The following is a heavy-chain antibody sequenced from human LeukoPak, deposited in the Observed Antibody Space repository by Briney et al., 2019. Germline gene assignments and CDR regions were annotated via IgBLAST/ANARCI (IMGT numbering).Heavy chain of an antibody. CDR2: IYYSGTT. J-gene: IGHJ4*02. D-gene: IGHD3-10*01. Sequence: KPSETLSLTCTVSGGSTSNSYYYWGWTRQPPGEALEWIGSIYYSGTTYYKPPLKSRVTISVDTSKNQFSLKLSSVTAADTAVYYCARGLGGYYGSGSYSWWYWGQGTLVTVSS. CDR1: GGSTSNSYYY. CDR3: ARGLGGYYGSGSYSWWY. V-gene: IGHV4-39*01.